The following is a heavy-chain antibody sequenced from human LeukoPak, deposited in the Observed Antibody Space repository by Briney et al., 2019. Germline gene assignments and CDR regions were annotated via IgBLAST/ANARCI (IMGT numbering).Heavy chain of an antibody. J-gene: IGHJ4*02. CDR2: ISRSGTII. CDR1: GFSFSSYE. D-gene: IGHD3-3*01. CDR3: ARERDDYYFDY. Sequence: GGSLRLSCAAPGFSFSSYEMNWVRQAPGKGLEWVSYISRSGTIISYADSVRGRLTISRDNAKNSLYLQMNSLRAEDTAVYYCARERDDYYFDYWGQGTLVTVSS. V-gene: IGHV3-48*03.